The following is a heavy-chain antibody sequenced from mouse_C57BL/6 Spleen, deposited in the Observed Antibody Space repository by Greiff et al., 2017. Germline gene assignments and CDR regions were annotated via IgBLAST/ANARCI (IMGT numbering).Heavy chain of an antibody. D-gene: IGHD2-4*01. J-gene: IGHJ3*01. V-gene: IGHV1-76*01. CDR3: ARSGYDYDGGFAY. CDR1: GYTFTDYY. CDR2: IYPGSGNP. Sequence: VQLQQSGAELVRPGASVKLSCKASGYTFTDYYINWVKQRPGQGLEWIARIYPGSGNPYYNEKFKGKATLTAEKSSSTAYMQLSSLTSEDSAVYFCARSGYDYDGGFAYWGQGTLVTVSA.